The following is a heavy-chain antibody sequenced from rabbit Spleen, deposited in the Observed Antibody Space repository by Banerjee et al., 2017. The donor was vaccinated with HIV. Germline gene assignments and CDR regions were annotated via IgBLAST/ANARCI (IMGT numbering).Heavy chain of an antibody. Sequence: QEQLTETGGGLVQPGGSLTLSCKASGIDFTNYYISWVRQAPGKGLEWIGIIYAAKGSTDYASWAKGRFTISKPSSTTVTLQMTSLTAADTATYFCARDTSSSFSSYGMDLWGPGTLVTVS. CDR1: GIDFTNYY. D-gene: IGHD1-1*01. V-gene: IGHV1S45*01. CDR2: IYAAKGST. CDR3: ARDTSSSFSSYGMDL. J-gene: IGHJ6*01.